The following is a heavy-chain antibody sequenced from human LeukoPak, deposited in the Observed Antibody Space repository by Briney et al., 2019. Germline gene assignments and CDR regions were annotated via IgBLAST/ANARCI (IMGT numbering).Heavy chain of an antibody. J-gene: IGHJ6*03. CDR1: GYTFTELS. CDR2: FDPENGER. CDR3: ATGGQKTEYYYYCYMDV. Sequence: ASVKVSCKVSGYTFTELSMHWVRQARGKGLEWMGGFDPENGERIYAQKFQGRVTMTEDTSTDTAYMELSSLRSEDTAVYYCATGGQKTEYYYYCYMDVWGKGTTVTVSS. V-gene: IGHV1-24*01.